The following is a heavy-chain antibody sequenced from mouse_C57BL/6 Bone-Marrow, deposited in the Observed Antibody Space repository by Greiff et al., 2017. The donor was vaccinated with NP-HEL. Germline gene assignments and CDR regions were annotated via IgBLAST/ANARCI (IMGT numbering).Heavy chain of an antibody. J-gene: IGHJ3*01. D-gene: IGHD3-2*02. CDR2: IDPSDSYT. CDR1: GYTFPSYW. Sequence: VQLQQPGAELVMPGASVKLSCKASGYTFPSYWMHWVKQRPGQGLEWIGEIDPSDSYTNYNQKFKGKSTLTVDRSSSTAYMQLSSLTSEDAAVYYCARWGSGWFAYWGQGTLVTVSA. CDR3: ARWGSGWFAY. V-gene: IGHV1-69*01.